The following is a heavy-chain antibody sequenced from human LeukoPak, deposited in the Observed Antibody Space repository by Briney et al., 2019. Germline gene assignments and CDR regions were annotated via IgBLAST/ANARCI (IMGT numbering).Heavy chain of an antibody. CDR2: IYYSGST. Sequence: SETLSLTCAVSGYSISSGYNWGWIRQPPGKGLEWIGYIYYSGSTNYNPSLKSRATISVDTSKNQFSLKLSSVTAADTAVYYCATNYDFWSGFSYWGQGTLVTVSS. CDR3: ATNYDFWSGFSY. D-gene: IGHD3-3*01. CDR1: GYSISSGYN. J-gene: IGHJ4*02. V-gene: IGHV4-61*01.